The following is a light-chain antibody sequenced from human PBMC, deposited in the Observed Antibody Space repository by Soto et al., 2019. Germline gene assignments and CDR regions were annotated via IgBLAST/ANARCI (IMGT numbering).Light chain of an antibody. CDR3: LQHNTYPFT. Sequence: DIQMTQSPSSLSASVGDRVTITFRARQGITNDLGWYQQKPGKAPKRLIYDASSLEGGVPSRFSGSGSGTDFTLTISSLQTEDFATYYCLQHNTYPFTFGPGTNVDIK. V-gene: IGKV1-17*01. CDR2: DAS. J-gene: IGKJ3*01. CDR1: QGITND.